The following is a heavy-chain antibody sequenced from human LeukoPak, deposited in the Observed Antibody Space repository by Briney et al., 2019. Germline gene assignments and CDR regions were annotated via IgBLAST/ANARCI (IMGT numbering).Heavy chain of an antibody. CDR1: GVSFDNYA. CDR3: AKGGGRIWDASGI. D-gene: IGHD2-15*01. V-gene: IGHV3-43*02. CDR2: ISGDGTGT. Sequence: SGGSLRLSCAASGVSFDNYAMHWVRQAPGNFLEWVSVISGDGTGTYYADFVKGRFTISRDNSKNSLYLQMNSLRNEDTALYYCAKGGGRIWDASGIWGQGTMVTVSS. J-gene: IGHJ3*02.